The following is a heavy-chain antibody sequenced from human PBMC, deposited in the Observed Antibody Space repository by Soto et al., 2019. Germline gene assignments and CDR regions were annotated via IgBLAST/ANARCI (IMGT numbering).Heavy chain of an antibody. CDR3: ARDTTVTTGVGYHYGMAV. V-gene: IGHV1-46*01. CDR1: GYTFTSYY. Sequence: GASVKVSWKASGYTFTSYYMHWVRQAPGQGLEWMGIINPSGGSTSYAQKFQGRVTMTRDTSTSTVYMELSSLRSEDTAVYYCARDTTVTTGVGYHYGMAVWGQGTTVTVSS. D-gene: IGHD4-17*01. CDR2: INPSGGST. J-gene: IGHJ6*02.